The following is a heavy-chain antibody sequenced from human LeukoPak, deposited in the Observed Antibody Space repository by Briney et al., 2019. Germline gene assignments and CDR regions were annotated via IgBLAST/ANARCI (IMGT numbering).Heavy chain of an antibody. CDR3: ARGLEDYDYVWGSYRKNPYAFDI. CDR2: IYYSGST. J-gene: IGHJ3*02. D-gene: IGHD3-16*02. Sequence: SETLSLTCTVSGGSISSYYWSWIRQPPGKGLEWIGYIYYSGSTNYNPSLKSRVTISVDTSKNQFSLKLSSVTAADTAVYYCARGLEDYDYVWGSYRKNPYAFDIWGQGTMVTVSS. CDR1: GGSISSYY. V-gene: IGHV4-59*01.